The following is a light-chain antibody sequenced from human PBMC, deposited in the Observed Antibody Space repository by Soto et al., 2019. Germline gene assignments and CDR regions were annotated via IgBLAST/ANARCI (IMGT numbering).Light chain of an antibody. CDR2: DAS. CDR1: QSVSSN. CDR3: QQYNNWLWT. Sequence: EIVMTQSPATLSVSPGERATLSCRASQSVSSNVAWYQQKPGQAPRLLIHDASTRATGISVRFSGSGSGTEFTLTISSLQSEDFAVYYGQQYNNWLWTFGQGTKVEIK. V-gene: IGKV3-15*01. J-gene: IGKJ1*01.